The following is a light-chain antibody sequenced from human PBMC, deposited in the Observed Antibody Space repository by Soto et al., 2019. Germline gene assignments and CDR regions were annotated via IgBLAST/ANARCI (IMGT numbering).Light chain of an antibody. J-gene: IGLJ1*01. Sequence: QSALTQPASVSGSPGQSITISCTGTSSDDGGYNYGSWYQQHPGKAPKLIIYGVSNRPSGVSNRFSCSKFGNPASLTISGVQAEDEADYYCSSYTSSRGGVFGTGTKVTVL. CDR3: SSYTSSRGGV. V-gene: IGLV2-14*01. CDR1: SSDDGGYNY. CDR2: GVS.